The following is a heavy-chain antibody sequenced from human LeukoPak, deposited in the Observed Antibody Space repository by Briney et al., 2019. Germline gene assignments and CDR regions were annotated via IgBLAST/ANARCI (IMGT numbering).Heavy chain of an antibody. Sequence: SETLSLTCTVSGFSISSSSYYWGRLRQPPGKGLVWIGSIYYSGSTYYNPSLKSRVTISVDTSKNQFSLKLSSVTAADTAVYYCARQSSSWCGDYWGQGTLVTVSS. CDR3: ARQSSSWCGDY. CDR1: GFSISSSSYY. CDR2: IYYSGST. D-gene: IGHD6-13*01. V-gene: IGHV4-39*01. J-gene: IGHJ4*02.